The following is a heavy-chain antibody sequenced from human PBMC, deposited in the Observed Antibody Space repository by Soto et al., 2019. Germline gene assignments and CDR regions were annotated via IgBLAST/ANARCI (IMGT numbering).Heavy chain of an antibody. CDR3: ARADSSGWVPHAFDI. V-gene: IGHV5-51*01. J-gene: IGHJ3*02. CDR1: GYSFTSYW. Sequence: PGESLKISCKGSGYSFTSYWIGWVRQMPGKGLEWMGIIYPGDSDTRYSPSFQGQVTISADKSISTAYLQWSSLKASDTAMYYCARADSSGWVPHAFDIWGQGTMVTVSS. D-gene: IGHD6-19*01. CDR2: IYPGDSDT.